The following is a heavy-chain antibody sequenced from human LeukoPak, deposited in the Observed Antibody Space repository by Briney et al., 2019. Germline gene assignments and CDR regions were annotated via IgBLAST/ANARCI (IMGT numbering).Heavy chain of an antibody. D-gene: IGHD1-26*01. V-gene: IGHV3-30*18. Sequence: GRSLRLSCAASGFTFSSYGMHWVRQAPGKGLVWVAVISYDGSNKYYADSVKGRFTISRDNSKNTLYLQMNSLRAEDTAVYYCAKRGAKWELLDIDYWGQGTLVTVSS. CDR3: AKRGAKWELLDIDY. CDR2: ISYDGSNK. J-gene: IGHJ4*02. CDR1: GFTFSSYG.